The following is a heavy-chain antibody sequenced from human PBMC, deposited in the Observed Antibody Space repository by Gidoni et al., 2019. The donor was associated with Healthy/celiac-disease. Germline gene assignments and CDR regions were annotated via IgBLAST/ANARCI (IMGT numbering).Heavy chain of an antibody. CDR3: ARGSTRRYFDL. V-gene: IGHV3-30-3*01. CDR1: GFTFSSYA. CDR2: ISYDGSNK. Sequence: QVQLVESGGGVVQPGRSLRLSRAASGFTFSSYAMHWVRQAPGKGLEWVAVISYDGSNKYYADSVKGRFTISRDNSKNTLYLQMNSLRAEDTAVYYCARGSTRRYFDLWGRGTLVTVSS. J-gene: IGHJ2*01.